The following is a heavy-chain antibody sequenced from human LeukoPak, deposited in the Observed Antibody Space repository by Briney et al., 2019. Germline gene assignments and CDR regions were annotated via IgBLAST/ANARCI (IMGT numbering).Heavy chain of an antibody. CDR1: GGSISSGGYS. V-gene: IGHV4-30-2*01. Sequence: SETLSLTCAVSGGSISSGGYSWSWIRQPPGKGLEWIGYTYHSGSTYYNPSLKSRVTISVDRSKNQFSLKLSSVTAADTAVYYCASLPYYYDSSGYPTFYFDYWGQGTLVTVSS. CDR2: TYHSGST. J-gene: IGHJ4*02. D-gene: IGHD3-22*01. CDR3: ASLPYYYDSSGYPTFYFDY.